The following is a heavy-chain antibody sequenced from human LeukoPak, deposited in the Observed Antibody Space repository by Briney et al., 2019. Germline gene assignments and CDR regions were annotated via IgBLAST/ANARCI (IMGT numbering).Heavy chain of an antibody. D-gene: IGHD3-9*01. Sequence: SETLSLTCTVSGGSISSYYWSWIRQPPGKGLEWIGYIYYTGNTNYNPSLKSRVTISVDTSNNQFSLRLSSVTAADTAVYYCARRGDILTDYAFDYWGQGTLVTVSS. CDR1: GGSISSYY. CDR2: IYYTGNT. CDR3: ARRGDILTDYAFDY. V-gene: IGHV4-59*08. J-gene: IGHJ4*02.